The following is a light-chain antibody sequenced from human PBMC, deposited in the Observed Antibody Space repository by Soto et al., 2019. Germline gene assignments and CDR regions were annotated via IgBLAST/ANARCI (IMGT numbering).Light chain of an antibody. V-gene: IGKV1-9*01. CDR3: QQVNGYPIT. Sequence: DIQLTQSPSFLSASVGDRVTITCRASQGIRNYLAWYQQKPGRAPKLLIYIASTLQSGVPSRFSGSYSGTEFTLTITSLQPEDFATYYCQQVNGYPITFGQGTRLEIK. CDR1: QGIRNY. CDR2: IAS. J-gene: IGKJ5*01.